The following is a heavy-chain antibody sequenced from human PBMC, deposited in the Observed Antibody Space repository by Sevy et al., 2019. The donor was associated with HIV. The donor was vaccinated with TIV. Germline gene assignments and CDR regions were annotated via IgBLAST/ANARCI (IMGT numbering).Heavy chain of an antibody. CDR1: GFTFSSYG. J-gene: IGHJ6*02. Sequence: GGSLRLSCAASGFTFSSYGMHWVRQAPGKGLEWVAVISYDGSNKYYADSVKGRFTISRDNSKNTPYLQMNSLRAEDTAVYYCAKGVPIVVVPAGEYGMDVWGQGTTVTVSS. V-gene: IGHV3-30*18. CDR3: AKGVPIVVVPAGEYGMDV. D-gene: IGHD2-2*01. CDR2: ISYDGSNK.